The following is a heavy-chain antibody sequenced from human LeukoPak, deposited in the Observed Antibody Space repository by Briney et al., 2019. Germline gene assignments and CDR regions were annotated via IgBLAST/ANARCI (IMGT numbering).Heavy chain of an antibody. CDR1: GYTFTDYY. V-gene: IGHV1-8*02. J-gene: IGHJ4*02. Sequence: ASVKVSCKASGYTFTDYYIHWVRQAPGQGLEWMGWMNPNSGNTGYAQKFQGRVTMTRNTSITTAYMDLSSLRSEDTAVYYCARGISGSYWGQGTLVTVSS. CDR2: MNPNSGNT. D-gene: IGHD1-26*01. CDR3: ARGISGSY.